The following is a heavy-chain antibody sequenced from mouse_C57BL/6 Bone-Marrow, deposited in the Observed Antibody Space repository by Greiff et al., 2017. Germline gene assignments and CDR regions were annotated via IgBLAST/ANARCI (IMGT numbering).Heavy chain of an antibody. V-gene: IGHV10-1*01. Sequence: EVPLVESGGGLVQSKGSLILPRAASGFSLNTYSMNWVRQAPGKGWEWGARIRSKSNKYATYYADTVKDRFTISSDDSESMLYLQMNNLKPEDTAMYYCVRQAAQGRGAMDCWGQGTSVTVSS. CDR3: VRQAAQGRGAMDC. CDR1: GFSLNTYS. J-gene: IGHJ4*01. D-gene: IGHD3-2*02. CDR2: IRSKSNKYAT.